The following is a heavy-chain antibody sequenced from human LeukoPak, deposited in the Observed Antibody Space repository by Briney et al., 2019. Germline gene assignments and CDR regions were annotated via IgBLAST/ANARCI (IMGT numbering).Heavy chain of an antibody. CDR3: ARRPKYCRSTSCYYWFDP. D-gene: IGHD2-2*01. CDR1: GGSFSNYY. J-gene: IGHJ5*02. CDR2: IYYSGST. Sequence: PLEPLSLTCTVSGGSFSNYYWSWIRQPPGKGLEWIGYIYYSGSTNYNPSLKSRVTISVDTSKNQFSLKLSSVSAADMAVYYCARRPKYCRSTSCYYWFDPWGQGTLVTVSS. V-gene: IGHV4-59*08.